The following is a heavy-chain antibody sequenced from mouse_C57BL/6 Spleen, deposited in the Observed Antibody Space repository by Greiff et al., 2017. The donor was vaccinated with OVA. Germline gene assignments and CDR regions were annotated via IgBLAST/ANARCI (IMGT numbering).Heavy chain of an antibody. CDR3: ARGGSSGPAWFAY. CDR2: INPGSGGT. CDR1: GYAFTNYL. V-gene: IGHV1-54*01. J-gene: IGHJ3*01. Sequence: QVQLQQSGAELVRPGTSVKVSCKASGYAFTNYLIEWVKQRPGQGLEWIGVINPGSGGTNYNEKFKGKATLTADKSSSTAYMQLSSLTSEDSAVYFCARGGSSGPAWFAYWGQGTLVTVSA. D-gene: IGHD3-2*02.